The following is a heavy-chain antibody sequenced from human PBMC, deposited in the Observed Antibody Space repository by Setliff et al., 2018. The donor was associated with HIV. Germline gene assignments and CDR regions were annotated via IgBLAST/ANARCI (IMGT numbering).Heavy chain of an antibody. J-gene: IGHJ5*02. D-gene: IGHD2-15*01. V-gene: IGHV1-69*05. CDR3: ALPYCSGGNCWSSASLPPAGWFDP. Sequence: SVKVSCKASGGTLSNYAISWVRQAPGQGPEWMGGIIPMYGVTNYAQKFQGRVTITTDESTSTAYMELSSLRSEDTAVYYCALPYCSGGNCWSSASLPPAGWFDPWGQGTLVTVSS. CDR1: GGTLSNYA. CDR2: IIPMYGVT.